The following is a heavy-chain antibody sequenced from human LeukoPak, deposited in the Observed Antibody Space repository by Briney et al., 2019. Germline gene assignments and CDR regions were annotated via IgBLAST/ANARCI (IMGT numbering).Heavy chain of an antibody. CDR2: VNRDVTER. J-gene: IGHJ3*02. Sequence: PGRSLRLSCAASGFTFSTYWMSWVRQAPGTGLEWVANVNRDVTERNYVDSVKGRFTISRDNAKNSLFLQMNSLRADDTAVYYCVRDRGYSTFDIWGQGTVVTVSS. V-gene: IGHV3-7*05. CDR1: GFTFSTYW. D-gene: IGHD5-18*01. CDR3: VRDRGYSTFDI.